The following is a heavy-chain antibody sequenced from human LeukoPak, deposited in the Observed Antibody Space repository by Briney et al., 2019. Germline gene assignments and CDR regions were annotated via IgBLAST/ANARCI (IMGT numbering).Heavy chain of an antibody. J-gene: IGHJ4*02. CDR1: EFTFSSYS. CDR2: ISTSGTTV. CDR3: ARRGASASIWVY. V-gene: IGHV3-48*04. D-gene: IGHD3-16*01. Sequence: PGGSLRLSCAASEFTFSSYSMNWVRQAPGKGLEWVSYISTSGTTVYYADSVKGRFSISRDNAKNSLYLQMNSLRAEDTAVYYCARRGASASIWVYWGQGTLVTVSS.